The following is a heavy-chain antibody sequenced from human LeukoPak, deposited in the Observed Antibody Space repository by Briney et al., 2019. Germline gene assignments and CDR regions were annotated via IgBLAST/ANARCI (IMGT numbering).Heavy chain of an antibody. V-gene: IGHV3-30*02. CDR1: GFTFSSYG. J-gene: IGHJ4*02. D-gene: IGHD3-22*01. CDR2: IRYDGGNK. Sequence: GGSLRLSCAASGFTFSSYGMHWVRQAPGKGLEWVAFIRYDGGNKYYADSVKGRFTISRDNSKNTLYLQMNSLRAEDTAVYYCAKNRGYPVGDYWGQGTLVTVSS. CDR3: AKNRGYPVGDY.